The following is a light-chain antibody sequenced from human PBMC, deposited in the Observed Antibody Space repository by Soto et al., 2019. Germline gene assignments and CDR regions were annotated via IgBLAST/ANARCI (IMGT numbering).Light chain of an antibody. CDR2: DAS. Sequence: EIVLAQSPGTLSLSPGERATLSCSASQSVSSSYLAWYQQQPGQAPRLLIYDASNRATGIPARFSGSGSGTDFTLTISSLQSEDFALYYCHQYNSWPPGTFGQGSKVDIK. J-gene: IGKJ2*01. V-gene: IGKV3-20*01. CDR1: QSVSSSY. CDR3: HQYNSWPPGT.